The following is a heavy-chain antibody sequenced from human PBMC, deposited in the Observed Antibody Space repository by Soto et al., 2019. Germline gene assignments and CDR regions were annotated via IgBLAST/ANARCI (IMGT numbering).Heavy chain of an antibody. V-gene: IGHV3-30-3*01. D-gene: IGHD3-10*01. CDR1: GFTFNIYA. J-gene: IGHJ4*02. Sequence: QVRLVESGGGVVQPGRSLRISCAASGFTFNIYAMHWVRQAPGKGLEWVAVISHDGTSRYYADSVKGRVTISRDNSKSMVFVQMNSLGVEDTAVYYCVRSSGVPTPDFAYWGQGTLVTVSS. CDR3: VRSSGVPTPDFAY. CDR2: ISHDGTSR.